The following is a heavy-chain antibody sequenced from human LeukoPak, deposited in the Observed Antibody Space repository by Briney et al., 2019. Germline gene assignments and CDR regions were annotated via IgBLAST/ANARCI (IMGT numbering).Heavy chain of an antibody. CDR2: ISGSGGST. CDR3: AKDQVRGYSYGIFDY. V-gene: IGHV3-23*01. J-gene: IGHJ4*02. CDR1: GFTFSSHA. Sequence: GGSLRLSCAASGFTFSSHAMSWVRQAPGKGLECVSAISGSGGSTYYADSVKGRFTISRDNSKNTLYLQMNSLRAEDTAVYYCAKDQVRGYSYGIFDYWGQGTLVTVSS. D-gene: IGHD5-18*01.